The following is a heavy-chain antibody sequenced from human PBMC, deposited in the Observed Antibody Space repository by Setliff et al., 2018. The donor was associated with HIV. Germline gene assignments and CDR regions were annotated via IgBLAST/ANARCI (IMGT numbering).Heavy chain of an antibody. V-gene: IGHV1-18*01. J-gene: IGHJ3*02. D-gene: IGHD1-26*01. Sequence: ASVKVSCKASGYTFTNHGINWVRQAPGQGLEWMGWINPYNGYTNYAQSLQDRVTMTTDTSTSTAYMELRSLGSDDTALYYCARNRGSGTYGDAFDIWGQGTMVTVSS. CDR3: ARNRGSGTYGDAFDI. CDR2: INPYNGYT. CDR1: GYTFTNHG.